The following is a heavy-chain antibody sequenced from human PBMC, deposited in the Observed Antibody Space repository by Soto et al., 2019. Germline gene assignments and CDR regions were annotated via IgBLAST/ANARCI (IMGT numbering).Heavy chain of an antibody. Sequence: QVQLVQSGAEVKKPGSSVKVSCMASGGTFSSYAISWVRQAPGQGLEWMGGIIPIFGTANYAQKFQGRVTITADKSTSTAYMELSSLRSEDTAVYYCARDHQLWLALRANWFDPWGQGTLVTVSS. D-gene: IGHD5-18*01. CDR1: GGTFSSYA. J-gene: IGHJ5*02. CDR2: IIPIFGTA. V-gene: IGHV1-69*06. CDR3: ARDHQLWLALRANWFDP.